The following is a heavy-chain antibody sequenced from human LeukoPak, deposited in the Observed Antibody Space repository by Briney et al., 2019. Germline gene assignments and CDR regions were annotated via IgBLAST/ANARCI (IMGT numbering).Heavy chain of an antibody. CDR1: GGSISSSSYY. CDR2: IYYSGST. V-gene: IGHV4-39*01. Sequence: SETLSLTCTVSGGSISSSSYYWGWIRQPPGKGLEWIGSIYYSGSTYYNPSLKSRVTISVDTSKNQFSLKLSSVTAADTAVYYCARHGGSGTYYVRTPPFGPWGQGTLVTVSS. D-gene: IGHD1-26*01. CDR3: ARHGGSGTYYVRTPPFGP. J-gene: IGHJ5*02.